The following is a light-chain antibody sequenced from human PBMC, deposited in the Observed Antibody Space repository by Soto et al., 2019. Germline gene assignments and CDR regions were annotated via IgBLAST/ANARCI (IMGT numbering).Light chain of an antibody. V-gene: IGLV2-14*01. CDR2: EVT. CDR1: SSDVGSNNF. J-gene: IGLJ3*02. CDR3: SSFTTANTWV. Sequence: QSVLTQPASVFGSPGQSITISCTGTSSDVGSNNFVSWFQQHPGKAPKLMIYEVTNRPSGVSYRFSGSKSGNTASLTISGLQAEDEADYYCSSFTTANTWVFGGGTKLTVL.